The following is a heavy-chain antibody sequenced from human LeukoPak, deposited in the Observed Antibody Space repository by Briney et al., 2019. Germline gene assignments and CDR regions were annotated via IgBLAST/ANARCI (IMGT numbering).Heavy chain of an antibody. CDR2: IYYSGST. D-gene: IGHD6-13*01. V-gene: IGHV4-59*01. Sequence: SETLSLTCTVSGGSISSYYWSWIRQPPGKGLEWIGYIYYSGSTNYNPSLKSRVTISVDTSKNQFSLKLSSVTAADTAVYYCARVHSSSWFSFDYWGQGTLVTVSS. CDR3: ARVHSSSWFSFDY. CDR1: GGSISSYY. J-gene: IGHJ4*02.